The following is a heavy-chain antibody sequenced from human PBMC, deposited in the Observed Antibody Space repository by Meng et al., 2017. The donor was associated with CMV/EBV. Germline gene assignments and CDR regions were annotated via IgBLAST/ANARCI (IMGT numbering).Heavy chain of an antibody. V-gene: IGHV3-48*03. CDR1: GFTFSSYE. Sequence: GESLKISCAASGFTFSSYEMNWVRQAPGKWLEWVSYISSSGSTIYYAASVKGRFTSSRDNAKNSLYLEMNSLRAEDTAVYYCAREGEVTISGVVIYYYYGIDVWGQGTTVTVSS. CDR2: ISSSGSTI. D-gene: IGHD3-3*01. J-gene: IGHJ6*02. CDR3: AREGEVTISGVVIYYYYGIDV.